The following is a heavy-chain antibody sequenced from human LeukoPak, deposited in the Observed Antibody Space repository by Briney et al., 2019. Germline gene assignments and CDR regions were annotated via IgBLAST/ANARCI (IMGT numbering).Heavy chain of an antibody. V-gene: IGHV5-51*01. CDR3: ASSSSSWWFDP. Sequence: GESLKISCKGSGYSLTTYWIGWVRQMPGKGLEWMGIIYPGDSDTRYSPSFQGQVTISADKSISTAYLQWSSLKASDTAVYYCASSSSSWWFDPWGQGTLVTVSS. CDR2: IYPGDSDT. D-gene: IGHD6-13*01. J-gene: IGHJ5*02. CDR1: GYSLTTYW.